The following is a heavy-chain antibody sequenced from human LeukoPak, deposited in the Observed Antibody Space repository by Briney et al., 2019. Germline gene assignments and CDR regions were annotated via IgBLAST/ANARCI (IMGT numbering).Heavy chain of an antibody. Sequence: ASVKVSCKASGYTFTSYYMHWVRQAPGQGLEWMGIINPSGGSTSYAQKFQGRVTMTRDTSTSTVYMELSSLRSEDTAVYYCARGLNGIAAARRDALDIWGQGTMVTFSS. J-gene: IGHJ3*02. D-gene: IGHD6-13*01. V-gene: IGHV1-46*01. CDR2: INPSGGST. CDR1: GYTFTSYY. CDR3: ARGLNGIAAARRDALDI.